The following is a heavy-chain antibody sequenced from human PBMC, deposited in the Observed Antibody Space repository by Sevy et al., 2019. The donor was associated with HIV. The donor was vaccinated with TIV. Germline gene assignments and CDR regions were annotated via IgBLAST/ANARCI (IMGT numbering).Heavy chain of an antibody. J-gene: IGHJ4*02. D-gene: IGHD6-13*01. Sequence: ASVKVSCKASGYTFTSYGITWVRQAPGQGLEWMGWISSYNDNTIYAQNLQGRVTMTTDTSTSTAYMELRSLRSDDTAVYYCARVPSAQYSSSWYYFDYWGQGTLVTVFS. V-gene: IGHV1-18*01. CDR3: ARVPSAQYSSSWYYFDY. CDR2: ISSYNDNT. CDR1: GYTFTSYG.